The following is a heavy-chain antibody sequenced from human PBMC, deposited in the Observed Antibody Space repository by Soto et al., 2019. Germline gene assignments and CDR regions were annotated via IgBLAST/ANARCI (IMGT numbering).Heavy chain of an antibody. J-gene: IGHJ4*02. V-gene: IGHV1-24*01. CDR3: ATMEPSYDIWTGYFRIRFPQFDY. D-gene: IGHD3-9*01. CDR1: GYTLTELS. CDR2: FDPEDGET. Sequence: GASVKVSCKVSGYTLTELSMHWVRQAPGKGLEWMGGFDPEDGETIYAQKFQGRVTMTEDTSTDTAYMELSSLRSEDTAVYYCATMEPSYDIWTGYFRIRFPQFDYWGQGTLVTVSS.